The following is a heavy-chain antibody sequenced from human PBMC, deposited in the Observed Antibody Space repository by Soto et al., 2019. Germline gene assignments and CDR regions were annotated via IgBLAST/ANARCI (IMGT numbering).Heavy chain of an antibody. J-gene: IGHJ4*02. CDR2: INPNSGGR. CDR1: GYTFTSYG. CDR3: ARGSFGLELRPAWPGWEFDF. Sequence: ASVKVSCKASGYTFTSYGISWVRQAPGQGLEWMGWINPNSGGRTDERRVGNECSIRWSPSHYKKNMELRSQRSDATAVYYCARGSFGLELRPAWPGWEFDFWGQG. D-gene: IGHD1-7*01. V-gene: IGHV1-18*01.